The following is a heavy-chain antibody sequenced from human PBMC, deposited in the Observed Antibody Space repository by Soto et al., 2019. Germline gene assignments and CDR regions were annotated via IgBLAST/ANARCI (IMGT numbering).Heavy chain of an antibody. J-gene: IGHJ3*02. CDR1: GYSFTSYW. V-gene: IGHV5-51*01. D-gene: IGHD3-22*01. Sequence: GESLKTSCKGSGYSFTSYWIGWVRQMPGKGLEWMGIIYPGYSDTRYSPSFQGQVTISADKSISTAYLQWSSLKASDTAMYYCARTLYYYDSSGYYSTVGAFDIWGQGTMVTVSS. CDR2: IYPGYSDT. CDR3: ARTLYYYDSSGYYSTVGAFDI.